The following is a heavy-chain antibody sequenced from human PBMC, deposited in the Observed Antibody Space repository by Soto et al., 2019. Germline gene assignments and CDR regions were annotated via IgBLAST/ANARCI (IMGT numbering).Heavy chain of an antibody. V-gene: IGHV3-23*01. J-gene: IGHJ4*02. CDR3: AKRRGAGGHFDY. D-gene: IGHD2-15*01. CDR1: GFTFSSYA. CDR2: VSIGGST. Sequence: SLRLSCAASGFTFSSYAMGWVRQGPGKGLEWVAVVSIGGSTHYADSVRGRFTISRDNSKNTLSLQMNSLTAEDTAVYFCAKRRGAGGHFDYWGQGALVTVSS.